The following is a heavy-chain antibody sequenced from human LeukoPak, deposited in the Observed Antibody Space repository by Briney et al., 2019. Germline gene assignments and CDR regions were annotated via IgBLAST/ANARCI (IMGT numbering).Heavy chain of an antibody. Sequence: QAGGSLRLSCAASGFTFSSYAMHWVRQAPGKGLEWVAVISYDGTDKHYADSVKGRFTISRDNSKNTLFLQMNSLRTEDTAAYYCARVRLRATYYYYYMDVWGKGTTVTVSS. CDR3: ARVRLRATYYYYYMDV. D-gene: IGHD1-26*01. J-gene: IGHJ6*03. V-gene: IGHV3-30*04. CDR2: ISYDGTDK. CDR1: GFTFSSYA.